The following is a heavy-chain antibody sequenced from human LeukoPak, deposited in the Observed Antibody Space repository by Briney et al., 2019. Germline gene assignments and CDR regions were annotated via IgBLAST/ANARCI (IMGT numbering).Heavy chain of an antibody. D-gene: IGHD1-26*01. CDR1: GFTFSSYW. Sequence: SGGSLRLSCAASGFTFSSYWMHWVRQAPGKGLVRVSRINSDGSSTSYADSVKGRFTISRDNAKNTLYLQMNSLRVEDTAVYYCARGTGYSVFDIWGQGTMVTVSS. CDR2: INSDGSST. J-gene: IGHJ3*02. V-gene: IGHV3-74*01. CDR3: ARGTGYSVFDI.